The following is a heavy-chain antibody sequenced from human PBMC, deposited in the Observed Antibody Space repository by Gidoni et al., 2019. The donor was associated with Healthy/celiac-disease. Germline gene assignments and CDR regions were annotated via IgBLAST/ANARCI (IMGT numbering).Heavy chain of an antibody. CDR3: ATLAAAGKRDYWYFDL. V-gene: IGHV4-39*01. CDR2: IYYSGST. Sequence: QLQLQESGPGLVKPSETLSLTCTVSGGSISSRSYYWGWIRQPPGKGLEWIGSIYYSGSTYYNPSLKSRVTISVDTSKNQFSLKLSSVTAADTAVYYCATLAAAGKRDYWYFDLWGRGTLVTVSS. J-gene: IGHJ2*01. D-gene: IGHD6-13*01. CDR1: GGSISSRSYY.